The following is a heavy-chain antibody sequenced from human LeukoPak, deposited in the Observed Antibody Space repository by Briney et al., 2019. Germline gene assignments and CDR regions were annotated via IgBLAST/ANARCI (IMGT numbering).Heavy chain of an antibody. CDR1: GGSISSYY. D-gene: IGHD3-22*01. V-gene: IGHV3-11*01. CDR3: ARDRYYDSSGYPSFDY. Sequence: LSLTCTVSGGSISSYYWSWIRQAPGKGLEWVSYISSSGSTIYYADSVKGRFTISRDNAKNSLYLQMNSLRAEDTAVYYCARDRYYDSSGYPSFDYWGQGTLVTVSS. CDR2: ISSSGSTI. J-gene: IGHJ4*02.